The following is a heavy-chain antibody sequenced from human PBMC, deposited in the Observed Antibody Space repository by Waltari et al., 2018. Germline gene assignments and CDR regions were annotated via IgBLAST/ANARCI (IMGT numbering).Heavy chain of an antibody. Sequence: QVQLQESGPGLVKPSETLSLTCTVSGGSISSYYWSWIRQPPGKGLEWIGYIYYSGSTNYNPSLKSRVTISVDTSKNQFSLKLSSVTAADTAVYYCARYSSSSGMDVWGKGTTVTVSS. V-gene: IGHV4-59*01. J-gene: IGHJ6*03. D-gene: IGHD6-6*01. CDR3: ARYSSSSGMDV. CDR2: IYYSGST. CDR1: GGSISSYY.